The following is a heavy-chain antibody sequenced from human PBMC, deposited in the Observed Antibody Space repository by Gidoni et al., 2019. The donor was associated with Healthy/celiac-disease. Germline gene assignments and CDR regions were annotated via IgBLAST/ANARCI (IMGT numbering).Heavy chain of an antibody. D-gene: IGHD3-10*01. CDR2: ISSSSSTI. CDR1: GFTFSSYS. Sequence: EAQLVESGGGLVQPGGSLRLSCAASGFTFSSYSMHWVRPAPGKGLEWVSYISSSSSTIYYADSVKGRFTISRDNAKNSLYLQMNSLRAEDTAVYYCARDRDYGSGSYYKSPNWFDPWGQGTLVTVSS. J-gene: IGHJ5*02. CDR3: ARDRDYGSGSYYKSPNWFDP. V-gene: IGHV3-48*01.